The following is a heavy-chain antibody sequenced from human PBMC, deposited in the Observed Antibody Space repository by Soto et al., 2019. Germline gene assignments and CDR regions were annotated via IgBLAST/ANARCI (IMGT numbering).Heavy chain of an antibody. CDR3: ARRALPQCINGVCYKDGFWDY. Sequence: PSETLSLTCTVSGGSVSSGGYYWSWIRQYPGTGLEWIGYIYYSGTTYFNPSLKSRASISLDTSKNEFSLKLTSVTAADTAVYYCARRALPQCINGVCYKDGFWDYWGQGALVTVSS. D-gene: IGHD2-8*01. CDR2: IYYSGTT. J-gene: IGHJ4*02. CDR1: GGSVSSGGYY. V-gene: IGHV4-31*03.